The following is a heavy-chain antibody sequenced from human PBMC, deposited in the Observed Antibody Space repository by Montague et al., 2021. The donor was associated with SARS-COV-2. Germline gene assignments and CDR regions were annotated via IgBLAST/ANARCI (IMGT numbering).Heavy chain of an antibody. V-gene: IGHV4-4*02. CDR1: GGSISSREW. Sequence: SETLSLTCAVSGGSISSREWWSWVRQPPGKGLEWIGEIHQSESGXTNXNPSLTSRVTISIDQSKNYFSLNLTSMTAADPAVYYCGGTWVYFSPVDVWGQGTTVIVSS. CDR3: GGTWVYFSPVDV. CDR2: IHQSESGXT. J-gene: IGHJ6*02. D-gene: IGHD3-3*01.